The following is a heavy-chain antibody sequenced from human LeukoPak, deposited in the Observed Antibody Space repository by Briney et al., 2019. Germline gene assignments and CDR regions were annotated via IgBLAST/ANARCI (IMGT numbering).Heavy chain of an antibody. Sequence: PSETLSLTCSVSGGSISTYYWSWIRQSPGKGLEWIGYIYYSGSTNYNPSLKSRFTISVDTSKNQFSLKVSSVTAADTAVYYCARDGDGSSGFYYYMDVWGKGTTVTVSS. V-gene: IGHV4-59*01. CDR2: IYYSGST. J-gene: IGHJ6*03. CDR3: ARDGDGSSGFYYYMDV. D-gene: IGHD1-26*01. CDR1: GGSISTYY.